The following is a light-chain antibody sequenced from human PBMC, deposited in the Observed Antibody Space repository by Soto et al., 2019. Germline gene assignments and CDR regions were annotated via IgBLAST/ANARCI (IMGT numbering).Light chain of an antibody. V-gene: IGKV3-20*01. CDR3: QQYGRSPFT. CDR1: QSVSSN. Sequence: EIVMTQSPATLSLSPGERATLSCRASQSVSSNLAWYQHKPGQPPSLLIYDASTRATGIPARFSGRGSGTDFTLTISRLEPEDFAVYYCQQYGRSPFTFGPGTKVDIK. CDR2: DAS. J-gene: IGKJ3*01.